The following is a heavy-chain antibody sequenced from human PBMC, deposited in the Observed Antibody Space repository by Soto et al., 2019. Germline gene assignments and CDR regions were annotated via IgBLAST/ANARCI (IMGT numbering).Heavy chain of an antibody. Sequence: EVQLVESGGGLVKPGGSLRLSCAASGFTFSNAWMSWVRQAPGKRLEWVGRIKSKTDGGTTDYAAPVKGRFTISRDDSKNTLYLQMNSLKTEDTAVYYCSSHYCSGGSCYKTFDYWGQGTLVTVSS. V-gene: IGHV3-15*01. D-gene: IGHD2-15*01. J-gene: IGHJ4*02. CDR3: SSHYCSGGSCYKTFDY. CDR2: IKSKTDGGTT. CDR1: GFTFSNAW.